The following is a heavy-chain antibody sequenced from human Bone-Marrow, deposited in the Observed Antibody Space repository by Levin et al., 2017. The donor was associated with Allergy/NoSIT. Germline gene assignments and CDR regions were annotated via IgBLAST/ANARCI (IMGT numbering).Heavy chain of an antibody. CDR2: IDHSGST. CDR3: AGIFYGSGSDSDH. J-gene: IGHJ4*02. CDR1: GGSFSDYF. Sequence: SETLSLTCAVYGGSFSDYFWSWIRQPPGKGLEWIGEIDHSGSTYYNPSLKSRVTISVDTSRKQFSLKLTSVTAADTAVYYCAGIFYGSGSDSDHWGQGALVTVSS. D-gene: IGHD3-10*01. V-gene: IGHV4-34*01.